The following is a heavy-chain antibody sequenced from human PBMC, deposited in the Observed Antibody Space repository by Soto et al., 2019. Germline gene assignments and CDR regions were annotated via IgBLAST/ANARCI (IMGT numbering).Heavy chain of an antibody. CDR1: GGSISSGGYS. D-gene: IGHD3-3*01. CDR2: IYHSGST. Sequence: ASETLSLTCAVSGGSISSGGYSWSWIRQPPGKGLEWIGYIYHSGSTYYNPSLKSRVTISVDRSKNQFSLKLSSVTAADTAVYYCAGFGYYYGMDVWGQGTTVTVSS. J-gene: IGHJ6*02. CDR3: AGFGYYYGMDV. V-gene: IGHV4-30-2*01.